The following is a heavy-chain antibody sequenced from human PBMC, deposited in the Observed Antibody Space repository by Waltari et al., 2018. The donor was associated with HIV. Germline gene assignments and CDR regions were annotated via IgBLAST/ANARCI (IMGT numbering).Heavy chain of an antibody. CDR3: ATSSYNWNYVGY. Sequence: EVQLVESGGGLVQPGGSLRLSCAASGFTFSSYWMHWVRQAPGKGLVWVARINSDGSSTSYADSVKGRFTISRDNAKNTLYLQMNSLRAEDTAVYYCATSSYNWNYVGYWGQGTLVTVSS. CDR1: GFTFSSYW. J-gene: IGHJ4*02. D-gene: IGHD1-7*01. V-gene: IGHV3-74*01. CDR2: INSDGSST.